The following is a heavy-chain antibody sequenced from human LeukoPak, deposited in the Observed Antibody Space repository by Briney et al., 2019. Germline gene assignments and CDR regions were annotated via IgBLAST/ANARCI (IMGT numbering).Heavy chain of an antibody. CDR1: GFNFDNYW. V-gene: IGHV3-7*01. D-gene: IGHD2-2*03. CDR2: IREDGSEK. CDR3: ARWLDR. J-gene: IGHJ4*02. Sequence: GGSLRLSCAASGFNFDNYWMSWVRQAPGKGLEWVANIREDGSEKYYVDSVKGRFTISRDNAKKSLYLQMNSLRAEDSALYSCARWLDRWGQGTLVTVSS.